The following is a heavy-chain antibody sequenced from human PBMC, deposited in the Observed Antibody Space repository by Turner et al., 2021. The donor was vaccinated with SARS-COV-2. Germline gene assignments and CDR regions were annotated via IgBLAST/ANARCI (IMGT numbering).Heavy chain of an antibody. J-gene: IGHJ4*02. CDR2: IDQDNSEQ. CDR3: ASGSGWLIDY. CDR1: EFTFSTYW. D-gene: IGHD6-13*01. Sequence: EVQLVESGGRLVQPGESLRLSCVASEFTFSTYWMNWVRQAHGKAPEWVANIDQDNSEQNYVDSVRGRFTISRDNAKNSLYLQMNSLRAVDTAVYYCASGSGWLIDYWGQGTLVTVSS. V-gene: IGHV3-7*01.